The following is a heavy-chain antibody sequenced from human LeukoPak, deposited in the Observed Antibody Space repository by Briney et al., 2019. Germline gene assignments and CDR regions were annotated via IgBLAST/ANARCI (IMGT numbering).Heavy chain of an antibody. Sequence: SETLSLTCTVSGGSISSYYWSWIRQPPGKALEWIGYIYYSGSTNYNPSLKSRVTISVDTSKNQFSLKLSSVTAADTAVYYCATLGAAGASDYWGRGTLVTVSS. J-gene: IGHJ4*02. CDR3: ATLGAAGASDY. V-gene: IGHV4-59*01. CDR2: IYYSGST. CDR1: GGSISSYY. D-gene: IGHD3-10*01.